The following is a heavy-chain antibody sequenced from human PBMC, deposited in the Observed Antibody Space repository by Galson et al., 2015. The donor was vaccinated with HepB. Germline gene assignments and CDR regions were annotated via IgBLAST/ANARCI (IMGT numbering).Heavy chain of an antibody. D-gene: IGHD3-3*01. V-gene: IGHV7-4-1*02. CDR2: MNTNTGKP. J-gene: IGHJ6*03. CDR1: GYTFTDYV. CDR3: ARSPLRFLDWLPYYDYYYMDV. Sequence: VKVSCKASGYTFTDYVVNWVRQAPGQGLEWMGWMNTNTGKPTYAPGFAGRFVFSLATSVTTAYLQISSLETDDTAVYYCARSPLRFLDWLPYYDYYYMDVWGEGTTVTVSS.